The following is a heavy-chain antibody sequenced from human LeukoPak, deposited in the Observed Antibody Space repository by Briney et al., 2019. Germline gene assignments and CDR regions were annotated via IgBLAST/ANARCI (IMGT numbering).Heavy chain of an antibody. J-gene: IGHJ4*02. V-gene: IGHV4-38-2*02. CDR2: IYHSGST. D-gene: IGHD2-2*01. CDR3: ARIGGYCSSTSCLYYFDY. Sequence: SETPSLTCTVSGYSISSGYYWGWIRQPPGKGLEWIGSIYHSGSTYYNPSLKSRVTISVDTSKNQFSLKLSSVTAADTAVYYCARIGGYCSSTSCLYYFDYWGQGTLVTVSS. CDR1: GYSISSGYY.